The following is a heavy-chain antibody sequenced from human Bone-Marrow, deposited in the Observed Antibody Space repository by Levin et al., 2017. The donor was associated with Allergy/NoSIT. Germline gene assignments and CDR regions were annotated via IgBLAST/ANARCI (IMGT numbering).Heavy chain of an antibody. CDR2: IYTTGST. CDR3: ARDRLASLYYYSMDV. CDR1: GGSISSGRYY. J-gene: IGHJ6*03. V-gene: IGHV4-61*02. Sequence: RPETLSLTCSVSGGSISSGRYYFTWVRQSAGKGLEWIGRIYTTGSTNYNPSLESRVTISRDTFKKEVYLTLSSVTAADTAVYYCARDRLASLYYYSMDVWGRGTTVIVSS.